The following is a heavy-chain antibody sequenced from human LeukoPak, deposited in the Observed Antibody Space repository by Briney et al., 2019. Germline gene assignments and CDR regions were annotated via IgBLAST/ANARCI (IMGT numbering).Heavy chain of an antibody. CDR1: GGSISSYY. CDR2: ISYSGST. Sequence: SETLSLTCIVSGGSISSYYWSWIRQPPGKGLEWIGYISYSGSTHYNSSLTSRVAISLDTSKSQFSLKLSSATAADTAVYYCAREFNWFDPWGQGILVTVSS. CDR3: AREFNWFDP. V-gene: IGHV4-59*01. J-gene: IGHJ5*02.